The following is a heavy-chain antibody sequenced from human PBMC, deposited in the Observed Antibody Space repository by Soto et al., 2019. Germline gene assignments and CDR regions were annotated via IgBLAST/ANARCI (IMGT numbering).Heavy chain of an antibody. CDR3: AREGRFLEWSTDAFDI. D-gene: IGHD3-3*01. CDR1: GGTFSSYA. CDR2: ISANNGTT. Sequence: GASVKVSCKASGGTFSSYAISWVRQAPGQGLEWMGWISANNGTTNYAQKLQGRVTMTTDTSTSTAYMELRSLRSDDTAVYYCAREGRFLEWSTDAFDIWGQGTMVTVSS. V-gene: IGHV1-18*01. J-gene: IGHJ3*02.